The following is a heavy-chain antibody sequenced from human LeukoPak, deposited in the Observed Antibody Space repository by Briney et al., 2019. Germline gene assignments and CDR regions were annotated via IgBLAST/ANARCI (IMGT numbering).Heavy chain of an antibody. J-gene: IGHJ4*02. Sequence: GGSLRLSCAASGFTFSSYSMIWVRQAPGKGLEWVSSISSSSDYIYYADSLKGRFTISRDNAKNSLYLQMNSLRAEDTAVYYCARATSTLYSYSTPDYWGQGTLVTVSS. CDR1: GFTFSSYS. V-gene: IGHV3-21*01. CDR2: ISSSSDYI. D-gene: IGHD5-18*01. CDR3: ARATSTLYSYSTPDY.